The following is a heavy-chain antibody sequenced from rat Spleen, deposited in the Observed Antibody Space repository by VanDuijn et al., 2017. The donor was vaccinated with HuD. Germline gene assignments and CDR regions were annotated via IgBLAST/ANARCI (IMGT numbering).Heavy chain of an antibody. CDR2: IIYDGSST. CDR1: GLNFNDFW. Sequence: EVQLVESGGGLVQPGRSLKLSCTASGLNFNDFWMGWVRQAPKKGLEWVATIIYDGSSTYYRDSVKGRFTISRDDANNTQYLQMDSLRSEDTATYYCARLGITLGAGHWFAYWGQGTLVTVSS. D-gene: IGHD1-2*01. J-gene: IGHJ3*01. V-gene: IGHV5-7*01. CDR3: ARLGITLGAGHWFAY.